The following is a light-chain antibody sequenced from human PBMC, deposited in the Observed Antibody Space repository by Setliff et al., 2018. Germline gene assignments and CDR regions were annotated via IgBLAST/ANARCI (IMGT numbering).Light chain of an antibody. CDR1: NIGGKS. Sequence: SYELTQPPSVPVAPGKTARITCGGNNIGGKSVNWCQQKPGQAPVLVIYYDSDRPSGIPERFFGSNSGNTATLTISGVEAGDEADYHCQVWDSGSEHYVFGTGTKVTVL. J-gene: IGLJ1*01. V-gene: IGLV3-21*04. CDR3: QVWDSGSEHYV. CDR2: YDS.